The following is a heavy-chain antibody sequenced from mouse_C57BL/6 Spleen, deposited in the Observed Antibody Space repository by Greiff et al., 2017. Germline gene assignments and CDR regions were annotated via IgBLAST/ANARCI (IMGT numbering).Heavy chain of an antibody. CDR3: TTPLYYGSSPAWFAY. CDR1: GFNIKDDY. Sequence: VQLQQSGAELVRPGASVKLSCTASGFNIKDDYMHWVKQRPEQGLEWIGWIDPENGDTEYASKFQGKATITADTSSNTAYLQLSSLPSEDTAVYYCTTPLYYGSSPAWFAYWGQGTLVTVSA. CDR2: IDPENGDT. V-gene: IGHV14-4*01. D-gene: IGHD1-1*01. J-gene: IGHJ3*01.